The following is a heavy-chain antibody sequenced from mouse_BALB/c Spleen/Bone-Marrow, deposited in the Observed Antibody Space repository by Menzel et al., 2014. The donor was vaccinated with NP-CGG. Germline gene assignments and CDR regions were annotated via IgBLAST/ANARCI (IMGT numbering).Heavy chain of an antibody. CDR3: AKGEYAKRYYAMDY. CDR1: GFSLTSYG. D-gene: IGHD2-10*02. V-gene: IGHV2-3*01. CDR2: IWGDGST. J-gene: IGHJ4*01. Sequence: VQLQQSGPGLVAPSQSLSITCTVSGFSLTSYGVSWVRQSPGKGLEWLGVIWGDGSTNYHSALISRLSISKDNSKSQLFLKLNSLQTDDTATYYCAKGEYAKRYYAMDYWGQGTSVTVSS.